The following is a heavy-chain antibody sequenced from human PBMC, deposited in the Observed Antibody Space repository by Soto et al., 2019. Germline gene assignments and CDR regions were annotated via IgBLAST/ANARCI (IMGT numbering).Heavy chain of an antibody. V-gene: IGHV1-24*01. D-gene: IGHD1-26*01. CDR1: GYTITELS. Sequence: GAPVKLGCEVCGYTITELSMHWARQATGKGLEWMGGLDPEDGETIYAQKFQGRVNMTEDTSTDTAYMELRRMTSEETAVYYCVIVSNPCFDTSFSAGAYWGKGTLVPVSP. CDR3: VIVSNPCFDTSFSAGAY. CDR2: LDPEDGET. J-gene: IGHJ4*02.